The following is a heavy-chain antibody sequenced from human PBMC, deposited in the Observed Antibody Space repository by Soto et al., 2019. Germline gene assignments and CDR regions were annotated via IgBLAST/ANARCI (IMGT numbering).Heavy chain of an antibody. CDR1: GGSISSSSYY. Sequence: QLQLQESGPGLVKPSETLSLTCTVSGGSISSSSYYWGWIRQPPGKGLEWIGSIYYSGSTYYNPSLKSRVTISVDTSKNQFSRKLSSVTAADTAVYYCARHKSYYGSGSYLFWFDPWGQGTLVTVSS. CDR3: ARHKSYYGSGSYLFWFDP. CDR2: IYYSGST. V-gene: IGHV4-39*01. D-gene: IGHD3-10*01. J-gene: IGHJ5*02.